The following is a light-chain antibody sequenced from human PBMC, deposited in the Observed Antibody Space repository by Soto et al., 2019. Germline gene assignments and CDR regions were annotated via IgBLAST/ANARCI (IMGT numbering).Light chain of an antibody. CDR1: LSLSRN. CDR3: QQYNNWPPIT. CDR2: GAS. V-gene: IGKV3-15*01. Sequence: EILMTQSPAALSGSPGESATLSCRASLSLSRNLAWYQQKPGQAPRLLIYGASTRATGIPARFSGSGSGTEFTLTISSLQSEDFAVYYCQQYNNWPPITFGQGTRLEIK. J-gene: IGKJ5*01.